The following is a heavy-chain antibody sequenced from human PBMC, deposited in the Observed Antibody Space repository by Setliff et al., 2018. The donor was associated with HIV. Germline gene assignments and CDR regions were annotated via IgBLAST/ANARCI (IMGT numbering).Heavy chain of an antibody. J-gene: IGHJ6*02. V-gene: IGHV1-3*01. CDR1: GYTFTSYA. CDR2: INAGNGNT. D-gene: IGHD6-19*01. Sequence: GASVKVSCKASGYTFTSYAMHWVRRAPGQRLEWMGWINAGNGNTKYSQKFQGRVTITRDTSASTAYMELSSLRSEDTAVYYCARDRLLYWYSSGWPYYYYGMDVWGQGTTVTVSS. CDR3: ARDRLLYWYSSGWPYYYYGMDV.